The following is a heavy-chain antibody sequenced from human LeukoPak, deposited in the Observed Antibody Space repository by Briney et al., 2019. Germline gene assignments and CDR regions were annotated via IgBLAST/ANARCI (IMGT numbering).Heavy chain of an antibody. CDR1: GGSISSYY. CDR2: IYYSGST. J-gene: IGHJ6*03. CDR3: TRGSIAYYYMDV. D-gene: IGHD3-22*01. Sequence: PSETLSLSCTVSGGSISSYYWSWIRQPPGKGLEWIGNIYYSGSTNYNPSLKSRVTISVDTSKNQFSLKLSSVTAADTAVYYCTRGSIAYYYMDVWGKGTTVTISS. V-gene: IGHV4-59*01.